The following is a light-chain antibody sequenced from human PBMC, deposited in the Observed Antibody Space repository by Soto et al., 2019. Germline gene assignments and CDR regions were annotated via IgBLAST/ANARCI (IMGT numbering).Light chain of an antibody. Sequence: EIVMTQSPATLSVSPGERATLSCRASQGVSSNLAWYQQKPGQAPTLLIYGASTRATGIPARFSGSGSGTEFTLTISSLQSEDFGVYYCQQYNKWPPGTFGQGTKVDIK. CDR3: QQYNKWPPGT. J-gene: IGKJ1*01. CDR2: GAS. CDR1: QGVSSN. V-gene: IGKV3-15*01.